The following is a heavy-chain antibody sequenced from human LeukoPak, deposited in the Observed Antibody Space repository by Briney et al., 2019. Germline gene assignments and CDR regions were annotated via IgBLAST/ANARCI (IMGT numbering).Heavy chain of an antibody. CDR2: ISSSSSYI. CDR3: TTEGLESSGFYYYYYMDV. CDR1: GFTFSSYS. Sequence: PGGSLRLSCAASGFTFSSYSMNWVRQAPGKGLEWVSSISSSSSYIYYADSVKGRFTISRDNAKNSLYLQMNSLRAEDTAVYYCTTEGLESSGFYYYYYMDVWGKGTTVTVSS. V-gene: IGHV3-21*01. J-gene: IGHJ6*03. D-gene: IGHD3-10*01.